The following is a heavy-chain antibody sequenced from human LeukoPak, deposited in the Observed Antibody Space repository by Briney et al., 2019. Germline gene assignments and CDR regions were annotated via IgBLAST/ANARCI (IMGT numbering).Heavy chain of an antibody. CDR1: GYTFTSYD. J-gene: IGHJ4*02. Sequence: ASVNVSSTPSGYTFTSYDTNGVRQATGQGRDWMGWMSPNSGNTGYAQRFQGRVTMTRNTSINTAYMELSSLRSEDTAMYYCARASGYSYGYDNWGQGTLVTVSS. V-gene: IGHV1-8*01. CDR3: ARASGYSYGYDN. D-gene: IGHD5-18*01. CDR2: MSPNSGNT.